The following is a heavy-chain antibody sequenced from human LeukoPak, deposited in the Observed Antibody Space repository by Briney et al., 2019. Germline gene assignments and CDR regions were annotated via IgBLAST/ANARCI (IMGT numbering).Heavy chain of an antibody. Sequence: PSETLSLTCAVSGGSISSNSYYWGWIRQPPGKGLEWIGSIYYSGSTYYNPSLKSRVTISVDTSKNQFSLKLSSVTAADTAVYYCVLEGFDYWGQGTLVTVSS. CDR3: VLEGFDY. V-gene: IGHV4-39*01. CDR2: IYYSGST. CDR1: GGSISSNSYY. J-gene: IGHJ4*02.